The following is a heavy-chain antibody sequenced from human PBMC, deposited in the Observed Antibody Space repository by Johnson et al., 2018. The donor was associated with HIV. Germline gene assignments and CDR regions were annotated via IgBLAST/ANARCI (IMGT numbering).Heavy chain of an antibody. CDR1: GFTFDDYG. V-gene: IGHV3-20*04. J-gene: IGHJ3*02. Sequence: VQLVESGGGVVRPGGSLRLSCAASGFTFDDYGMSWVRQDPGKGLEWVSGINWNGGSTGYADSVKGRFTISRDNAKNSLYLQMNSLRAEDTALYYCARDSRIGTMVLLSDAFDIWGQGTMVTVSS. CDR3: ARDSRIGTMVLLSDAFDI. D-gene: IGHD3-10*01. CDR2: INWNGGST.